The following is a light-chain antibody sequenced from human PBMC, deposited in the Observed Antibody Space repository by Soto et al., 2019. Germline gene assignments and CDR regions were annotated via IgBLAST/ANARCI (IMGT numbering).Light chain of an antibody. J-gene: IGKJ4*01. CDR2: GAS. V-gene: IGKV1-39*01. Sequence: DIQMTQSPSSLSASVGDTVSITCRASQLISSDLNWFQQKPGKAPKLLIYGASVWQRGVPSRVSVSGSGTDFTLTIRSLQPEDFATYYCQQSYSTPLTFGGGTKVDIK. CDR1: QLISSD. CDR3: QQSYSTPLT.